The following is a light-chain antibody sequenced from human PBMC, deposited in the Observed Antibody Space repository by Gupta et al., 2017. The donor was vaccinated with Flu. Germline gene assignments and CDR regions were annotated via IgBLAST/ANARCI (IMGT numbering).Light chain of an antibody. J-gene: IGLJ2*01. Sequence: ITISCTGTSTDIGDHEYVSWSQQHPGKAPKLIIYDVSNRPSGVSRRFSGSKSGNTASLTISGLQAEDEADYYCSSYSSTSALVVFGGGTRLTVL. CDR3: SSYSSTSALVV. CDR2: DVS. CDR1: STDIGDHEY. V-gene: IGLV2-14*03.